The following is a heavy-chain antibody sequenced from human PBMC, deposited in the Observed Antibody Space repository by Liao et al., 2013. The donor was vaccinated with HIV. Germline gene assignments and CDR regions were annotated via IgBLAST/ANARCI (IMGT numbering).Heavy chain of an antibody. V-gene: IGHV4-30-2*01. CDR2: IYHGRSA. CDR1: GGSISSAGYS. D-gene: IGHD5-24*01. J-gene: IGHJ6*03. CDR3: ARGPPERWLQPLNYYYYSYHGR. Sequence: QLQLQESASGLLKPSQTLSLTCAVSGGSISSAGYSWSWIRQPPGKGLEWIGYIYHGRSAYYNPSLKSRVTISEDSSKNQFSLNLTSVTAADTAVYYCARGPPERWLQPLNYYYYSYHGRLG.